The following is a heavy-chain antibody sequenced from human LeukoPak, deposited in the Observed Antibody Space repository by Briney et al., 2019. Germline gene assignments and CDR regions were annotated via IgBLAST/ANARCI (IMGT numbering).Heavy chain of an antibody. V-gene: IGHV4-34*01. D-gene: IGHD4-23*01. J-gene: IGHJ3*02. CDR2: INHSGST. Sequence: SETLSLTCAVYGGSFSGYYSSWIRQPPGKGLEWIGEINHSGSTNYNPSLKSRVTISVDTSKNQFSLKLSSVTAADTAVYYCAGHSGNSGGAFDIWGQGTMVTVSS. CDR1: GGSFSGYY. CDR3: AGHSGNSGGAFDI.